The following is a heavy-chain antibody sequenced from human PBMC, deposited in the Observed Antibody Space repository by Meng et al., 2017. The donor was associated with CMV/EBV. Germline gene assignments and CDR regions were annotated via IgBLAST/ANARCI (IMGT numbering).Heavy chain of an antibody. CDR2: IYTNGIS. CDR3: ASYVAGDGRRGS. Sequence: QEALHEAGPGLARPTHTLPHVCSVSGGSASSGNYHWSGIRQLAGKGVEWIGTIYTNGISYYNPLLESRLSISVDTSKDEFTLKLRSVTAADTAVYYCASYVAGDGRRGSCGQGVLVTVSS. D-gene: IGHD5-24*01. CDR1: GGSASSGNYH. J-gene: IGHJ5*02. V-gene: IGHV4-61*02.